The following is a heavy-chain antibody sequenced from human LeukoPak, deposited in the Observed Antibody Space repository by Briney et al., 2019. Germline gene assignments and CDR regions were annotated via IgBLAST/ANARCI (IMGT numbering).Heavy chain of an antibody. CDR2: IYHSGST. J-gene: IGHJ3*02. CDR1: GGSISSGGYS. V-gene: IGHV4-30-2*01. CDR3: ARAQGLVDAFDI. Sequence: SETLSLTCAVSGGSISSGGYSWSWIRQPPGKGLEWIGYIYHSGSTYYNPSLKSRVTISVDRSKNQFSLKLSSVTAADTAVYYCARAQGLVDAFDIWVQGTMVTVSS.